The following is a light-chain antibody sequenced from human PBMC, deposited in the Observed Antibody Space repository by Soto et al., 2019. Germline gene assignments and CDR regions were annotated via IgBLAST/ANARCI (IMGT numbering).Light chain of an antibody. Sequence: EIELTHSPATLSLSPWEIAALSCRASQSVSSYFACYQQKPGQAPRLLFYHASRRATGTPDRFSGSGSGTDFTLTISRLEPEDFAVYYCQQYGDSPRTFGQGTKVDIK. CDR2: HAS. V-gene: IGKV3-20*01. J-gene: IGKJ1*01. CDR1: QSVSSY. CDR3: QQYGDSPRT.